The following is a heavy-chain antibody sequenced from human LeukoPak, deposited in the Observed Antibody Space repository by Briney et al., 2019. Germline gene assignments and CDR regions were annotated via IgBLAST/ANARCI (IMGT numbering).Heavy chain of an antibody. CDR2: ISVFNGQT. Sequence: ASVKVSCRASGYTFSIYSLNWVRQAPGQGLGWMGWISVFNGQTDLTHPPQGRLTMTTDTSTSTAYMELRSLRSDDTAVYYCARADSTWSDFWGQATLVTVSA. J-gene: IGHJ4*02. V-gene: IGHV1-18*01. D-gene: IGHD6-13*01. CDR1: GYTFSIYS. CDR3: ARADSTWSDF.